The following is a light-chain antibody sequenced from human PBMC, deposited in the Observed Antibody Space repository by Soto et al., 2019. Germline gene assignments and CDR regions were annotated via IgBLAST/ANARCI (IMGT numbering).Light chain of an antibody. CDR1: QSVSSY. CDR2: DAS. CDR3: QQRSNWPVT. V-gene: IGKV3-11*01. Sequence: EIVLTQSPATLSLSPGERATLSCRASQSVSSYLAWYQQKPGQAPRLLIYDASNRATGIPARFSGSGSGTDVTLTISRLEPEDFALYYCQQRSNWPVTFAQGTRLEIK. J-gene: IGKJ5*01.